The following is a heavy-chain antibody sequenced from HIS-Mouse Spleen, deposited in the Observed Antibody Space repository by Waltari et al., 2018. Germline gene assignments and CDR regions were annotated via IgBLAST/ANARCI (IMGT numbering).Heavy chain of an antibody. CDR3: AREIPYSSSWYDWYFDL. CDR1: GGSISSSSYY. CDR2: IYYSGST. J-gene: IGHJ2*01. Sequence: QLQLQESGPGLVKPSETLSLTCTVSGGSISSSSYYWGWIRQPPGKGLEWIRSIYYSGSTYSNPSLKSRVTISVETSKNQFSLKLSSVTAADTAVYYCAREIPYSSSWYDWYFDLWGRGTLVTVSS. D-gene: IGHD6-13*01. V-gene: IGHV4-39*07.